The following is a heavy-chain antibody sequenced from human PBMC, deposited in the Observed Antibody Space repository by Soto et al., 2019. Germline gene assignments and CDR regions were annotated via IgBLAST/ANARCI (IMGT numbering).Heavy chain of an antibody. CDR3: ASRGDAGWYEPHYFDY. Sequence: QVQLQESGPGLVKPSETLSLTCTVSGASIKTYYWSWIRQPPGKGLEWIGSFYYSGSTNYNPSLTSRVTISVDTSKNQFSLKLNPVTAADTAVYYCASRGDAGWYEPHYFDYWGQGALVTVSS. V-gene: IGHV4-59*12. CDR2: FYYSGST. CDR1: GASIKTYY. D-gene: IGHD6-19*01. J-gene: IGHJ4*02.